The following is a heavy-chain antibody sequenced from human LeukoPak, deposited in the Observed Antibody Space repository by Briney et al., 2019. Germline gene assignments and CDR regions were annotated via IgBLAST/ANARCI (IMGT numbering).Heavy chain of an antibody. V-gene: IGHV1-2*02. CDR2: TNPNSGGT. CDR3: ARAYITGTTEWFDP. Sequence: ASVKVSCKSSGYTFTGYYMHWVRQAPGQGLEWMGWTNPNSGGTNYAHKFQGRVTMTRDTAISTAYMELSSMRSDDTAVYYCARAYITGTTEWFDPWGQGTLVTVSS. J-gene: IGHJ5*02. CDR1: GYTFTGYY. D-gene: IGHD1-20*01.